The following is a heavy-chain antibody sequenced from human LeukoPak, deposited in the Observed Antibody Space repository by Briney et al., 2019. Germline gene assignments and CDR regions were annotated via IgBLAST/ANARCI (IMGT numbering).Heavy chain of an antibody. J-gene: IGHJ4*02. Sequence: PGGSLRLSCAASGFTFSSYAMSWVRQAPGKGLEWVSAVSGSGGSTYYADSVKGRFTISRDNSKNTLYLQMNSLRAEDTAVYYCAKVVRYSSSWYYWGQGTLVTVSS. CDR1: GFTFSSYA. CDR2: VSGSGGST. CDR3: AKVVRYSSSWYY. V-gene: IGHV3-23*01. D-gene: IGHD6-13*01.